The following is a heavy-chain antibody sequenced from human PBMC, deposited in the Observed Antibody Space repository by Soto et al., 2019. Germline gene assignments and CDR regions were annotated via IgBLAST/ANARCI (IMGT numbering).Heavy chain of an antibody. CDR2: ISGSGGST. CDR1: EFTFVIYG. CDR3: AKDSNIYDY. V-gene: IGHV3-23*01. D-gene: IGHD4-4*01. Sequence: ESGGGLVQRGGSLGLSCAASEFTFVIYGMGWARQAPGKGLEWVSVISGSGGSTYYADSVKGRFTISRDNSKNKLYLQMNSLRAEDTAVYYCAKDSNIYDYWGQGTLVTVSS. J-gene: IGHJ4*02.